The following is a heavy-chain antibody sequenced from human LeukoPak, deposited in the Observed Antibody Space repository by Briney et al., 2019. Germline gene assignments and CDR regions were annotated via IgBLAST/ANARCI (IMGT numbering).Heavy chain of an antibody. CDR3: ASHSIVVVPAATGGYYYYYGMDV. V-gene: IGHV4-4*02. CDR1: SGSSYCSNW. D-gene: IGHD2-2*01. CDR2: IYHSGSS. Sequence: SETLSLTSSVSSGSSYCSNWLRRVRQPPGKGLEWIGEIYHSGSSNHNPPLKSTVTISVAKTKNHFSLKLRSFAAAATAVYSIASHSIVVVPAATGGYYYYYGMDVWGQGTTVTVSS. J-gene: IGHJ6*01.